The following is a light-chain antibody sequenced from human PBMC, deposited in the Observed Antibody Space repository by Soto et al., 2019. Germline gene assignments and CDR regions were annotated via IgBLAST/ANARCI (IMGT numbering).Light chain of an antibody. CDR1: QSISSW. V-gene: IGKV1-5*03. Sequence: DIQMTQSPSTLSASVGDRVTITCRASQSISSWLAWYQQKPGKAPKLLIYKASSLESGVPLRFSGSGSGTEFTLTISSLHPDDFATYYCQQYNSYWTFGQGTKVEIK. CDR3: QQYNSYWT. CDR2: KAS. J-gene: IGKJ1*01.